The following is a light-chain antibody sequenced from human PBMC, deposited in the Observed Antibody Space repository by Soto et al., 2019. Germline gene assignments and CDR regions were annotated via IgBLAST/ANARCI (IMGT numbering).Light chain of an antibody. CDR1: QRVSSY. J-gene: IGKJ4*01. CDR2: DAS. CDR3: QPRSNWPLT. V-gene: IGKV3-11*01. Sequence: EIVLTQSPATLSLSPGERATLSCRASQRVSSYLAWYQQQPGQAPRLLIYDASNRATGIPARFSGSGSGTDFTLTISSLEPEDFAVYYCQPRSNWPLTFGGGTKVEIK.